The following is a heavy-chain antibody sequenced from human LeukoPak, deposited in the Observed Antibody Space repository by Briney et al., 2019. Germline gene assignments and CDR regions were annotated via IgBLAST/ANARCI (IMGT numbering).Heavy chain of an antibody. CDR3: ARVGYGGYFDY. D-gene: IGHD4-23*01. CDR1: GYTFTSYY. CDR2: INPSGGST. Sequence: ASVKVSXKASGYTFTSYYMHWVRQAPGQGLEWMGIINPSGGSTSYAQKFQGRVTMTRDTSTSTVYMELSSLRSEDTAVYYCARVGYGGYFDYWGQGTLVTVSS. J-gene: IGHJ4*02. V-gene: IGHV1-46*03.